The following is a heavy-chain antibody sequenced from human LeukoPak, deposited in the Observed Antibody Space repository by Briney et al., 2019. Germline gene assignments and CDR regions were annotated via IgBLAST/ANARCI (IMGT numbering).Heavy chain of an antibody. V-gene: IGHV3-23*01. CDR1: GLTFRTYA. CDR3: ARPLMYYYGSETYFWFDP. D-gene: IGHD3-10*01. Sequence: PGGSLRLSCAASGLTFRTYAMSWVRQAPGKGLEWVSSISDSGGYTFYADSVKGRFTISRDNSKNSLSLQMNSLRAEDTAVYYCARPLMYYYGSETYFWFDPWGQGTLVTVSS. CDR2: ISDSGGYT. J-gene: IGHJ5*02.